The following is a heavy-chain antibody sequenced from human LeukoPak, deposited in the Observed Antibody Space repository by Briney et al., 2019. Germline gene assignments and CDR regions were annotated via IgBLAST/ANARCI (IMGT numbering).Heavy chain of an antibody. CDR3: ARVISSGWYLR. V-gene: IGHV4-59*01. Sequence: SETLSLTCTVSSGSISSYYWSWIRQPPGKGLEWIGYIYYSGSTNYNPSLKSRVTISVDTSKNQFSLKLSSVTAADTAVYYCARVISSGWYLRWGQGTLVTVSS. CDR1: SGSISSYY. J-gene: IGHJ4*02. D-gene: IGHD6-19*01. CDR2: IYYSGST.